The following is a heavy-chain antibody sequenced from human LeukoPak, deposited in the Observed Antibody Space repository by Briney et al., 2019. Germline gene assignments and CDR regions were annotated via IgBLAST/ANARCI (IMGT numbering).Heavy chain of an antibody. D-gene: IGHD1-7*01. V-gene: IGHV4-4*07. Sequence: LETLSLTCSVSGGSISGYYWTWIRQPAGKGLEWIGRVYTSGSTHYNPSLKTRFTMSVDTSKNQFSLKLSSVTAADTAVYYCARLITGTTTAFDIWGQGTMVTVSS. CDR2: VYTSGST. CDR3: ARLITGTTTAFDI. CDR1: GGSISGYY. J-gene: IGHJ3*02.